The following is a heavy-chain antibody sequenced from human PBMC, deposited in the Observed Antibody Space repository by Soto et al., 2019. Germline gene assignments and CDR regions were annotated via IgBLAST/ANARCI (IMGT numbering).Heavy chain of an antibody. Sequence: PGESLKISCAASGFTFSSSWMTWVRQAPGKGLAWVANIKEDGSEKYYVDSVKGRFTISRDNTKNTLYLQMNSLRPEDTAVYYCATEDMPAAGTTPPIWGLGNLVTVSS. CDR3: ATEDMPAAGTTPPI. CDR1: GFTFSSSW. V-gene: IGHV3-7*01. J-gene: IGHJ4*02. CDR2: IKEDGSEK. D-gene: IGHD1-7*01.